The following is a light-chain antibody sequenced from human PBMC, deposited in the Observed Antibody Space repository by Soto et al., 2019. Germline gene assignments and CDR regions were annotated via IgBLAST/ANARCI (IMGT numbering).Light chain of an antibody. J-gene: IGKJ2*03. Sequence: EFVLTQSPGTLSLSPGERATLSCRASQSLSSSYLAWYQQKPGQAPRLLIYEASNRATGIPARFSGSGSGTDFTLTISSLEPEDFAVYYCQQRSNWPPMYSFGQGTKLEIK. CDR1: QSLSSSY. V-gene: IGKV3D-20*02. CDR3: QQRSNWPPMYS. CDR2: EAS.